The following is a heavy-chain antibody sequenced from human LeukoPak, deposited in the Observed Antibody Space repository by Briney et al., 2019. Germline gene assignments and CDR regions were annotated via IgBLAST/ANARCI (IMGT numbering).Heavy chain of an antibody. CDR1: GYSFTSYW. CDR2: IYPGDSDT. V-gene: IGHV5-51*01. D-gene: IGHD6-13*01. CDR3: ATTVSSSWYHLAFDI. J-gene: IGHJ3*02. Sequence: GESLQISCKGSGYSFTSYWIGWVRQMPGKGLEWMGIIYPGDSDTRYSPSFQGQVTISADKSISTAYLQWSSLKASDTAMYYCATTVSSSWYHLAFDIWGQGTMVTVSS.